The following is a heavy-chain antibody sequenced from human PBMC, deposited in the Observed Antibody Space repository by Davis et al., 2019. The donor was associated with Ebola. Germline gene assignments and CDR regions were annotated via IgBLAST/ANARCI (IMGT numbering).Heavy chain of an antibody. J-gene: IGHJ4*02. CDR1: GFTFGDYA. CDR2: IRSKAYGGTT. V-gene: IGHV3-49*03. D-gene: IGHD6-19*01. Sequence: GESLKISCTASGFTFGDYAMSWFRQAPGKGLEWVGFIRSKAYGGTTEYAASLKGRFTIPRDDSKTIAYLQMSSLKTEDTAVYYCTREPESSGWYEGFDYWGQGTLVTVSS. CDR3: TREPESSGWYEGFDY.